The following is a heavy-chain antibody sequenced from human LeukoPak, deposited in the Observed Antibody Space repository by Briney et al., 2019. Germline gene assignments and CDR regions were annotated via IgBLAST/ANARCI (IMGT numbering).Heavy chain of an antibody. CDR2: IRYDGSNK. CDR1: GFTFSSYR. V-gene: IGHV3-30*02. J-gene: IGHJ4*02. Sequence: GGSLRLSCVASGFTFSSYRMHWVRQAPGKGLEWVAFIRYDGSNKYYADSVKGRFTISRDNSKNTLYLQMNSLRAEDTAVYYCAKAHDYGDYFDYWGQGTLVTVSS. D-gene: IGHD4-17*01. CDR3: AKAHDYGDYFDY.